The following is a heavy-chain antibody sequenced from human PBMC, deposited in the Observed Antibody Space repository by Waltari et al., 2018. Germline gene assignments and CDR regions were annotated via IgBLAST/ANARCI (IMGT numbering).Heavy chain of an antibody. V-gene: IGHV4-38-2*01. CDR2: IYHSGST. CDR3: ARRSSSSPYCDY. D-gene: IGHD6-6*01. Sequence: QVQLQESGPGLVKPSETLSLTCAVSGYSISSGYYWGWIRQPPGKGLEWIGSIYHSGSTDYNPALKSRVTISVDTSKNQFSLKLSSVTAADTAVYYCARRSSSSPYCDYWGQGTLVTVSS. CDR1: GYSISSGYY. J-gene: IGHJ4*02.